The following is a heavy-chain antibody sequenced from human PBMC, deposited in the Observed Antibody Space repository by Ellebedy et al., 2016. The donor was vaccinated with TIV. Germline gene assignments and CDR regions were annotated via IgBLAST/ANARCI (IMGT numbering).Heavy chain of an antibody. D-gene: IGHD5-18*01. Sequence: AASVKVSCKASGYNFNSYDINWVRQATGQGLEWLGWMSPSSANTGYSQKFQGRVTMTRDTSINTAYMELSSLMSEDTAVYYCARGIQAGIDYWGQGTLITVSS. CDR1: GYNFNSYD. J-gene: IGHJ4*02. CDR3: ARGIQAGIDY. V-gene: IGHV1-8*01. CDR2: MSPSSANT.